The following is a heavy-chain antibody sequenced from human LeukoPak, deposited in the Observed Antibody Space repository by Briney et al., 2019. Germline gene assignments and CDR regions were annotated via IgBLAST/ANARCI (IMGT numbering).Heavy chain of an antibody. V-gene: IGHV4-59*01. J-gene: IGHJ4*02. CDR3: ARDSQYYYDSSGYYYDY. CDR2: IHYSGST. Sequence: PSETLSLTCTVSGGSISSYYWSWIRQPPGKGLEWIGYIHYSGSTNYNPSLKSRVTISVDTSKNQFSLKLSSVTAADTAVYYCARDSQYYYDSSGYYYDYWGQGTLVTVSS. CDR1: GGSISSYY. D-gene: IGHD3-22*01.